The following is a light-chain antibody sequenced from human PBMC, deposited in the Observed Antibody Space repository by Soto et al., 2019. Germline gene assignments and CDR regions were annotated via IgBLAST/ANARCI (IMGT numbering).Light chain of an antibody. J-gene: IGKJ2*01. CDR1: QSISSW. CDR3: QRYNSYPYT. CDR2: KAS. Sequence: DIRMTQSPSTLSASEGDRVTITCRASQSISSWLAWYQQKPGKAPKRLIYKASSLESGVPSRFSGSGSRTEFTLTISRLQPDDFATYYCQRYNSYPYTFGQGTKMEIK. V-gene: IGKV1-5*03.